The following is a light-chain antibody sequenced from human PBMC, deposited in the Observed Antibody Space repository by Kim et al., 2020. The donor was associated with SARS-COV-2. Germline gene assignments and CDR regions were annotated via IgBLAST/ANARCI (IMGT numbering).Light chain of an antibody. CDR2: DAS. CDR1: QSVSSY. J-gene: IGKJ5*01. Sequence: EIVLTQSPATLSLSPGERATLSCRASQSVSSYLAWYQQKPGQAPRLLIYDASNRATGIPARFSGSWSGRDFTITISSREPEDFAVYYCQQRSNWPPITFGQGTRLEIK. V-gene: IGKV3-11*02. CDR3: QQRSNWPPIT.